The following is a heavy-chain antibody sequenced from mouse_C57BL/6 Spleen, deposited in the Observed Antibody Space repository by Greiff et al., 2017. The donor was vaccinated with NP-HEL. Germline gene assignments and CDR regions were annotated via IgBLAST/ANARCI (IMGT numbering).Heavy chain of an antibody. V-gene: IGHV7-3*01. D-gene: IGHD2-1*01. CDR1: GFTFTDYY. CDR2: IRNKANGYTT. CDR3: ARDENLVRYFDV. J-gene: IGHJ1*03. Sequence: EVQVVESGGGLVQPGGSLSLSCAASGFTFTDYYMSWVRQPPGKALEWLGFIRNKANGYTTEYSASVKGRFTISRDNSQSILYLQMNALRAEDSATYYCARDENLVRYFDVWGTGTTVTVSS.